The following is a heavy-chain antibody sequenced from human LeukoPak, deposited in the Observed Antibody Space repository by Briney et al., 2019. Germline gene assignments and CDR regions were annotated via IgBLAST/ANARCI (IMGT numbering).Heavy chain of an antibody. CDR3: ARYTSGWTSDDY. CDR1: GGSFSGYY. J-gene: IGHJ4*02. V-gene: IGHV4-34*01. D-gene: IGHD6-19*01. Sequence: SETLSLTCAVYGGSFSGYYWSWIRQPPGKGLEWIGEINHSGSTYYNPSLKSRVTISVDTPKNQFSLKLRSVTAADTAVYYCARYTSGWTSDDYWGQGTLVTVSS. CDR2: INHSGST.